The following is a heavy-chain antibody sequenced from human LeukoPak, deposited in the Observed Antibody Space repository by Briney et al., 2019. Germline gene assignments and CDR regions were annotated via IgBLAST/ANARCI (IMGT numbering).Heavy chain of an antibody. CDR1: GGSISSSSYC. Sequence: KASETLSLTCSVSGGSISSSSYCWGWIRQPPGKGLEWIGTIYYTGSTYYNPSLKSRVTISMDTSKNQFSLKLSSVTAADTALYYCGRHQPPSTLLPDIPVTGPFDYWGQGTLVTVSS. D-gene: IGHD6-19*01. J-gene: IGHJ4*02. V-gene: IGHV4-39*01. CDR3: GRHQPPSTLLPDIPVTGPFDY. CDR2: IYYTGST.